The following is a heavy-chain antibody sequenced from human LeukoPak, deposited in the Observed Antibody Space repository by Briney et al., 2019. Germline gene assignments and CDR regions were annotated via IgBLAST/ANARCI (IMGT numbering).Heavy chain of an antibody. D-gene: IGHD2-2*01. J-gene: IGHJ4*02. CDR3: AREADGAMGPNFDY. CDR2: IYYSGST. Sequence: SETLSLTCSVSGGSISSSSYYWGWIRQPPGKGLEWIGSIYYSGSTNYNPSLKSRVTISVDKSKNQFSLKLSSVTAADTAVYYCAREADGAMGPNFDYWGQGTLVTVSS. CDR1: GGSISSSSYY. V-gene: IGHV4-39*07.